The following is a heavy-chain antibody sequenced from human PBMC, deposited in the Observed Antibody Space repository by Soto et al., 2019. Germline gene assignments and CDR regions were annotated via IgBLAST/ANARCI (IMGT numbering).Heavy chain of an antibody. D-gene: IGHD3-3*01. J-gene: IGHJ4*02. V-gene: IGHV3-48*01. Sequence: EVQLVESGGGLVQPGGSLRLSCAASGFTFRSYSMNWVRQAPGKGLDWISYISASTTSIYYADSVQGRFAISRDNAAHSPSLQITSLRVEASGIYFCASGNYDKILDYWGQGTRVTVSS. CDR3: ASGNYDKILDY. CDR2: ISASTTSI. CDR1: GFTFRSYS.